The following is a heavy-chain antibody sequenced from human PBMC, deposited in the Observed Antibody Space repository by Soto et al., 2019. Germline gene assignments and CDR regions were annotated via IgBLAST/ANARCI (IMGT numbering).Heavy chain of an antibody. CDR2: INPNSGGT. CDR3: ARTRYSSGWQRDAFDI. V-gene: IGHV1-2*04. J-gene: IGHJ3*02. Sequence: GASVKVSCKASGYTFTGYYIHWVRQAPGQGLEWTGWINPNSGGTNYAQKFQGWVTMTRDTSISTAYMELSRLRSDDTAVYYCARTRYSSGWQRDAFDIWGQGTMVTVSS. D-gene: IGHD6-19*01. CDR1: GYTFTGYY.